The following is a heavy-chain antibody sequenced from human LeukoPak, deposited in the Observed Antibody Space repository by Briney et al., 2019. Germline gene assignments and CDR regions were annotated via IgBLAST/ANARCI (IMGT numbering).Heavy chain of an antibody. CDR1: GFTFSSYA. D-gene: IGHD3-22*01. CDR2: ISYDGSNK. J-gene: IGHJ4*02. V-gene: IGHV3-30-3*01. CDR3: ARDDLEATYYYDSSGYLPDY. Sequence: GGSLRLSCAASGFTFSSYAMHWVRQAPGKGLEWVAVISYDGSNKYYADSVKGRFTISRDNSKNTLYLQMNSLRAEDTAVYYCARDDLEATYYYDSSGYLPDYWGQGTLVTVSS.